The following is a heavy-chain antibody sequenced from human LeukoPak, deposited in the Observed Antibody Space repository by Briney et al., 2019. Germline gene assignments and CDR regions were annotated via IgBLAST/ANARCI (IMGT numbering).Heavy chain of an antibody. CDR2: INHSGSP. V-gene: IGHV4-34*01. D-gene: IGHD3-16*02. J-gene: IGHJ5*02. CDR3: ARLRSWVSSDYVWGSYRSLPFDP. CDR1: GGSFSGYY. Sequence: SETLSLTCAVYGGSFSGYYWSWIRQPPGKGLEWIGEINHSGSPNYNPSLKSRVTISVDTSKNQFSLKLSSVTAADTAVYYCARLRSWVSSDYVWGSYRSLPFDPWGQGTLVTVSS.